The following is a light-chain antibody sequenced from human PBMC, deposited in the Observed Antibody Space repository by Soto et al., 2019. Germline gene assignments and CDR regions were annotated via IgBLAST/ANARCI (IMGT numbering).Light chain of an antibody. CDR1: QSISSNY. CDR3: QQYGYPQLT. CDR2: GAS. J-gene: IGKJ4*01. V-gene: IGKV3-20*01. Sequence: EIVLTQSPGTLSLSPGETVTLSCRASQSISSNYVAWFQHKPGQAPRLLIYGASSRAPGIPERFSGSGSGTDFSLIINRLEPEDSAVFYCQQYGYPQLTFGGGTKVEIK.